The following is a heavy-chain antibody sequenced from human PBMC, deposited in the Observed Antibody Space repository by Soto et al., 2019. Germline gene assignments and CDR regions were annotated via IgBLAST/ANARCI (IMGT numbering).Heavy chain of an antibody. CDR1: ECTFRSYW. D-gene: IGHD1-26*01. V-gene: IGHV3-74*03. CDR2: INTDGTSP. J-gene: IGHJ6*03. CDR3: ARRWEYFYMDV. Sequence: GGSQRLSSTSSECTFRSYWMHWVRQAPGKGLVWVSRINTDGTSPKYADSVKGRFTISRDNAKNTLYLQMNSLRDEDTAVYYCARRWEYFYMDVWGKGTTVTVSS.